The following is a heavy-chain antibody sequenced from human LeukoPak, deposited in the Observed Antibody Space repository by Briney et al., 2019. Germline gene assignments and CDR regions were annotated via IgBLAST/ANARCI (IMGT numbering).Heavy chain of an antibody. Sequence: PGGFLRLSCAASGFTFIRDAMSWVREAPGERLGWVSAMSGSGSSTHCADSVKGRFTISRDNSKNTLYLQMHSLRAEDTAVYYCALGHYYGSGSYYFDYWGQGTLVTVSS. CDR2: MSGSGSST. J-gene: IGHJ4*02. V-gene: IGHV3-23*01. D-gene: IGHD3-10*01. CDR3: ALGHYYGSGSYYFDY. CDR1: GFTFIRDA.